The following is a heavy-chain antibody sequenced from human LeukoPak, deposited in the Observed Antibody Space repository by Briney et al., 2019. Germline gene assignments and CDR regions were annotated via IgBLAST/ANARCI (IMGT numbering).Heavy chain of an antibody. J-gene: IGHJ3*02. CDR3: ARDLVTVTKGFDI. D-gene: IGHD4-17*01. Sequence: PSETLSLTCVVSGDSFSSHYWTWIRQSPGKGLEWIGYISYIRSTNYNPSLKSRVTISIDTSKNQFSLKLRSVTAADTAVYYCARDLVTVTKGFDIWGQGTMVSVSS. CDR1: GDSFSSHY. V-gene: IGHV4-59*11. CDR2: ISYIRST.